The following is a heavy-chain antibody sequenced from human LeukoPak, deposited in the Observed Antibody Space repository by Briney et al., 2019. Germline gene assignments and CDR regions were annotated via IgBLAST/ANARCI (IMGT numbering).Heavy chain of an antibody. D-gene: IGHD2-21*01. J-gene: IGHJ5*02. CDR2: ISYDGSNK. CDR3: ARDFLAYCGGDCYFA. V-gene: IGHV3-30-3*01. CDR1: GFTFSSYA. Sequence: GRSLRLSCAASGFTFSSYAMHWVRQAPGKGLEWVAVISYDGSNKYYADSVKGRFTISRDNSKNTLYLQMNSLRAEDTAVYYCARDFLAYCGGDCYFAWGQGTLVTVSS.